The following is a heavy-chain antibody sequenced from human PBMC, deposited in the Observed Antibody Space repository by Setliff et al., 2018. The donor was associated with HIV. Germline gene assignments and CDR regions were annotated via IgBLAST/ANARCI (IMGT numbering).Heavy chain of an antibody. Sequence: GESLTISCQGSGYRFTRYWIGWVRQMPGKGLEWMGIIFPGDSDTRFSPSFQGQVSLSVDKSATTADLHWSSLKASDTAIYYCARRSVSHGNGFDLWGQGTLVTVSS. J-gene: IGHJ3*01. V-gene: IGHV5-51*01. CDR1: GYRFTRYW. CDR2: IFPGDSDT. CDR3: ARRSVSHGNGFDL. D-gene: IGHD3-10*01.